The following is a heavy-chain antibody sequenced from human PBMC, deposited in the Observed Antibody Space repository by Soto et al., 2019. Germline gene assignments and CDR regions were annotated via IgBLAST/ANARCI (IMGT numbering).Heavy chain of an antibody. CDR3: AKDSRAGYDFWSGGDFDY. CDR1: GFTFSSYG. J-gene: IGHJ4*02. D-gene: IGHD3-3*01. Sequence: QVQLVESGGGVVQPGRSLRLSCAASGFTFSSYGMHWVRQAPGKGLEWVAVISYDGSNKYYADSVKGRFTIYRDNSKNTLYLQMNSLRAEDTAVYYCAKDSRAGYDFWSGGDFDYWGQGTLVTVSS. CDR2: ISYDGSNK. V-gene: IGHV3-30*18.